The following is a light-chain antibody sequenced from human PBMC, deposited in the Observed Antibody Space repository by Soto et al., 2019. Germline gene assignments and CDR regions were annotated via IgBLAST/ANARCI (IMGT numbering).Light chain of an antibody. J-gene: IGKJ4*01. CDR3: QQSYTLPLT. Sequence: DIQMTQSPPSLSASVGDRVTITCWASQTIDTFANWYQQKPGKAPKLLIFGASSLHSGVPSRFSGSGSGTDFTLTITSLQPEDFATYYCQQSYTLPLTFGGGTRVEIK. CDR2: GAS. CDR1: QTIDTF. V-gene: IGKV1-39*01.